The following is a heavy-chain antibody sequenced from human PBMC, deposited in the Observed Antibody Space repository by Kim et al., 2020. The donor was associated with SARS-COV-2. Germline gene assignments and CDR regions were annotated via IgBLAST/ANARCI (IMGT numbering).Heavy chain of an antibody. CDR2: IYTGTSA. CDR1: GFTVSSNY. D-gene: IGHD3-22*01. V-gene: IGHV3-53*04. CDR3: ARSRVGYSNYYYYGMDV. J-gene: IGHJ6*02. Sequence: GGSLRLSCAASGFTVSSNYFSWVRQAPGKGLEWVSFIYTGTSAFYADSVKGRFTISRHNSKNTVYLQMNSLRAEDTAVYYCARSRVGYSNYYYYGMDVWGHGTTVTVSS.